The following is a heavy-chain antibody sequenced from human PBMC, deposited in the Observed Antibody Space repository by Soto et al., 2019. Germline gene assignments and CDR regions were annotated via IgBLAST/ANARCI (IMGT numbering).Heavy chain of an antibody. CDR3: ARDHTVVTPYDYYYYYGMDV. J-gene: IGHJ6*02. D-gene: IGHD2-21*02. CDR1: GYTFTSYY. V-gene: IGHV1-46*01. CDR2: INPSGGST. Sequence: ASVNVSCKESGYTFTSYYMHWVRQAPGQGLEWMGIINPSGGSTSYAQKFQGRVTMTRDTSTSTVYMELSSLRSEDTAVYYCARDHTVVTPYDYYYYYGMDVWGQGTTVTVSS.